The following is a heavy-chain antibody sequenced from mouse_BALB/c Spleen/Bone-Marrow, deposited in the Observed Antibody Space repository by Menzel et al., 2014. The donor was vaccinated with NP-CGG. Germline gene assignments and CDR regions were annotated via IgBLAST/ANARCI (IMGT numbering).Heavy chain of an antibody. CDR3: ARWSLNYYAMDY. V-gene: IGHV14-3*02. Sequence: VQLQQSGAELVKPGASVKLSCTASGFNIKDTYMHWVKQRPEQGLEWIGRIDPANGNTKYDPKFQGKATITADTSSNTAFRQLSSLTSEDTAVYYCARWSLNYYAMDYWGQGTSVTVSS. CDR1: GFNIKDTY. CDR2: IDPANGNT. J-gene: IGHJ4*01.